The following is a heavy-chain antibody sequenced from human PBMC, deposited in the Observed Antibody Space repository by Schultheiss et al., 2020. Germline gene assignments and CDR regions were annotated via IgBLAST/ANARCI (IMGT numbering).Heavy chain of an antibody. J-gene: IGHJ4*02. CDR3: ARGLWTPRKGYFDWLRGLKPFDF. CDR1: GFTVSSNY. Sequence: GGSLRLSCAVSGFTVSSNYMSWVRQAPGKGLEWVSVIYSGGSTYYADSVKGRFTISRDNAKNSLYLQMNSLRAEDTAVYYCARGLWTPRKGYFDWLRGLKPFDFWGQGTLVTVSS. V-gene: IGHV3-53*01. D-gene: IGHD3-9*01. CDR2: IYSGGST.